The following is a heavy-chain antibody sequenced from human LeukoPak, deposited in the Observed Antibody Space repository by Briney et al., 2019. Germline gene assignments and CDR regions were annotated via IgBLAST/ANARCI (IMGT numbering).Heavy chain of an antibody. J-gene: IGHJ6*02. V-gene: IGHV5-51*01. Sequence: GESLKISCKGSGYSFTSYWIGWVRQMPGKGLEWMGIIYPGDSDSRYSPSFQGQVTISADKSISTAYLQWSSLKASDTAMYYCARWGWLRFDDYYYGMDVWGQGTTVTVSS. CDR2: IYPGDSDS. CDR3: ARWGWLRFDDYYYGMDV. CDR1: GYSFTSYW. D-gene: IGHD5-12*01.